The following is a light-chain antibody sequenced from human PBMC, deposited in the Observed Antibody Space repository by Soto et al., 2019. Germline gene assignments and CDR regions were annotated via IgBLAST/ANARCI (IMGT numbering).Light chain of an antibody. V-gene: IGLV2-14*01. CDR2: EVT. CDR1: SSDVGGYNF. CDR3: SSYISRNNLA. Sequence: QSALTQPASVSGSPGQSITISCTGTSSDVGGYNFVSWYQQHPGKAPKLMIYEVTDRPSGVSNRFSGSKSGSTASLTISGLQAEDEADYYCSSYISRNNLAFGGGTKLTVL. J-gene: IGLJ2*01.